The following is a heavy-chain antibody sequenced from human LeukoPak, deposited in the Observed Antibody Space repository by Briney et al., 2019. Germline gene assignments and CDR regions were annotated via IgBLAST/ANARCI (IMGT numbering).Heavy chain of an antibody. V-gene: IGHV4-34*01. D-gene: IGHD2-2*02. J-gene: IGHJ6*03. CDR3: ARGRVYCSSTSCYTGYYYYYYYMDV. CDR1: GGSFSGYY. CDR2: INHSGST. Sequence: SETLSLTCAVYGGSFSGYYWSWIRQPPGKGLEWIGEINHSGSTNYNPSLKSRVTISVDTSKNQFSLKLSSVTAADTAVYYCARGRVYCSSTSCYTGYYYYYYYMDVWGKGTTVTVSS.